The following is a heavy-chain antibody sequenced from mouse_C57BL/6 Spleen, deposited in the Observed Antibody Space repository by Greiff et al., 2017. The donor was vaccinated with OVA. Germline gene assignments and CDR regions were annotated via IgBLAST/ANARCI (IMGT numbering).Heavy chain of an antibody. D-gene: IGHD2-5*01. CDR2: ISSGGSYT. V-gene: IGHV5-6*02. J-gene: IGHJ1*03. Sequence: EVKLVESGGDLVKPGGSLKLSCAASGFTFSSYGMSWVRQTPDKRLEWVATISSGGSYTYYPDSVKGRFTISRDNAKNTLYLQMSSLKSEDTAMYYCARLGYSNIVGYFDVWGTGTTVTVSS. CDR3: ARLGYSNIVGYFDV. CDR1: GFTFSSYG.